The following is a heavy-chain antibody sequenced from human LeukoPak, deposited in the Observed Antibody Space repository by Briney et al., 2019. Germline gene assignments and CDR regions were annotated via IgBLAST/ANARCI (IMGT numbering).Heavy chain of an antibody. Sequence: SETLSLTCTVSGGSISSYYWTWIRQPPGKGLEYIGYIYYSGSTNYNPSLKSRVTISLDTSKNQFSLKLSSVTAADTAVYYCARGKWELESGEAFEIWGQGTMVTVSS. J-gene: IGHJ3*02. D-gene: IGHD1-26*01. CDR3: ARGKWELESGEAFEI. CDR1: GGSISSYY. V-gene: IGHV4-59*01. CDR2: IYYSGST.